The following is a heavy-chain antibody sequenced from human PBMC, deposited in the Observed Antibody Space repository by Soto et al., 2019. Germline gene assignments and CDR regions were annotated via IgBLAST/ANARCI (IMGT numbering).Heavy chain of an antibody. V-gene: IGHV3-23*01. Sequence: EVQLLESGGGLVQPGGSLRLSCAASGFTFSSYAMSWVRQAPGKGLEWVSAISGSGGSTYYADSVKGRFTISRDNSKNTLYLQMNSLRAEDTAVYYCAKMLIYDYVWGSYKTHAPYDYWGQGTLVTVSS. CDR2: ISGSGGST. J-gene: IGHJ4*02. D-gene: IGHD3-16*01. CDR1: GFTFSSYA. CDR3: AKMLIYDYVWGSYKTHAPYDY.